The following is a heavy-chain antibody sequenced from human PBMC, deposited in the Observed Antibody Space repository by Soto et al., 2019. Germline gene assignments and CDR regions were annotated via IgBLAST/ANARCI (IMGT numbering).Heavy chain of an antibody. Sequence: EVQLVESGGGLVQPGGSLRLSCAASGFTFSSYSMNWVRQAPGKGLEWVSYISSSSSTIYYADSVKGRFTISRDNAKNALYLQMNSLRDEDTAVYYCARDLSKLYYYYGMDVWGQGTTVTVSS. J-gene: IGHJ6*02. D-gene: IGHD4-4*01. CDR1: GFTFSSYS. V-gene: IGHV3-48*02. CDR3: ARDLSKLYYYYGMDV. CDR2: ISSSSSTI.